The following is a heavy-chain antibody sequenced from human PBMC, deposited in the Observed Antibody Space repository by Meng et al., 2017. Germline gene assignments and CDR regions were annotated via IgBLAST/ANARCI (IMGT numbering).Heavy chain of an antibody. J-gene: IGHJ4*02. V-gene: IGHV4-4*02. Sequence: AEPQEAGPGLGKPSGTLYCTCAGYGGSRSSSNWWSWVRQPPGKGLEWIGEIYHSGSTNYNPSLKSRVTISVDKSKNQFSLKLSSVTAADTAVYDCARGTDYGDYYFDYWGQGTLVTVSS. D-gene: IGHD4-17*01. CDR1: GGSRSSSNW. CDR3: ARGTDYGDYYFDY. CDR2: IYHSGST.